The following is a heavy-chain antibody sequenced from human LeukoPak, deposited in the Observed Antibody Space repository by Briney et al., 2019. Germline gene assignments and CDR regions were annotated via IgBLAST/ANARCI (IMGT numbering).Heavy chain of an antibody. V-gene: IGHV5-51*01. D-gene: IGHD4-17*01. CDR3: ARYPVSDYLSHFDY. CDR2: IYPGDSDT. Sequence: GESLKISCKGSGYSFPTHWIAWVRQMPGKGLEWMGMIYPGDSDTRNSPSFQGQVTISADKSISTAYLQWSSLKASDTAVYHCARYPVSDYLSHFDYWGQGTLVTVSS. CDR1: GYSFPTHW. J-gene: IGHJ4*02.